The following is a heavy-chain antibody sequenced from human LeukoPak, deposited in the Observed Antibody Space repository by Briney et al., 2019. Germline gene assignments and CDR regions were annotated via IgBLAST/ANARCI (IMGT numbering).Heavy chain of an antibody. CDR3: TTFPHGSYSDAFDI. D-gene: IGHD1-26*01. V-gene: IGHV3-15*01. CDR2: IKSKTDGGTT. Sequence: GGSLRLSCAASGFTFSNAWMSWVRQAPGKGLEWVGRIKSKTDGGTTDYAAPVKGRFTISRDDSKNTLYLQMNSLKTEDTAVYYCTTFPHGSYSDAFDIWGQGTMVTVSS. CDR1: GFTFSNAW. J-gene: IGHJ3*02.